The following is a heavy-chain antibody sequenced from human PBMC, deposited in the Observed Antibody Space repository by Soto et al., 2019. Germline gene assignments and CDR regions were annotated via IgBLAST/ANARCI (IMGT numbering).Heavy chain of an antibody. CDR1: GDSFNDYY. Sequence: QVQLVQSGAEVRKPGASVTVSCRSSGDSFNDYYIHWVRQAPGQGFEWMGWINPNGGVTKYAQKFQGWVSMTRDTSIRTVYMQRSRLRSDDTAVYYCARGSGGATATLDYYYSDMDVGCTGTTVTV. V-gene: IGHV1-2*04. J-gene: IGHJ6*03. D-gene: IGHD5-12*01. CDR2: INPNGGVT. CDR3: ARGSGGATATLDYYYSDMDV.